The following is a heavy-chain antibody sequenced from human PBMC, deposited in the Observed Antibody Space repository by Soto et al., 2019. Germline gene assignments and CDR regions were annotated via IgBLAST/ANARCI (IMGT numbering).Heavy chain of an antibody. Sequence: PSVKVSCKASGYTFTSYYMHWVRQAPGQGLEWMGIINPSGGSTSYAQKFQGRVTMTRDTSTSTVYMELSSLRSEDTAVYYCAREMITVAPGYYYYGMDVWGQGTTVSVSS. J-gene: IGHJ6*02. CDR2: INPSGGST. D-gene: IGHD3-16*01. V-gene: IGHV1-46*01. CDR1: GYTFTSYY. CDR3: AREMITVAPGYYYYGMDV.